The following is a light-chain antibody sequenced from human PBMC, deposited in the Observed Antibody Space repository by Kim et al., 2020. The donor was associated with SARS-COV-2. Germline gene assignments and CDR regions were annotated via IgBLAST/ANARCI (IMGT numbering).Light chain of an antibody. V-gene: IGKV1-27*01. CDR1: QGISNY. J-gene: IGKJ1*01. Sequence: ASVGDRVTITCRVSQGISNYLAWYQQKPGKVPKLLIYAASTLQSGVPSRFSGSGSGTDFTLTISSLQPEDVAAYYCQKYNSAPRTFGQGTKVDIK. CDR2: AAS. CDR3: QKYNSAPRT.